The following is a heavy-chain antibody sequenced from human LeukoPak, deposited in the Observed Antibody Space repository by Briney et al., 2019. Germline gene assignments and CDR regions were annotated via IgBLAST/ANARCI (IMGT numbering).Heavy chain of an antibody. CDR1: GYTFTGYY. CDR2: INPNSGGT. D-gene: IGHD6-13*01. CDR3: ARDRRRRWQQQERYSFDP. J-gene: IGHJ5*02. Sequence: ASVKVSCKASGYTFTGYYMHWVRQAPGQGLEWMGWINPNSGGTNYAQKFQGRVTMTRDTSISTAYMELSRLRSDDTAVYYCARDRRRRWQQQERYSFDPWGQGTLVTVSS. V-gene: IGHV1-2*02.